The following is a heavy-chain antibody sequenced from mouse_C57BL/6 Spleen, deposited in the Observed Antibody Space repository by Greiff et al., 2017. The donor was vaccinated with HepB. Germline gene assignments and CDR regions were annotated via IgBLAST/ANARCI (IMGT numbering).Heavy chain of an antibody. Sequence: VQLQQSGAELVMPGASVKLSCKASGYTFTSYWMHWVKQRPGQGLEWIGEIDPSDSYTNYNQKFKGKSTLTVDKSSSTAYMQLSSLTSEDSAVYYCLYGYDWFAYWGQGTLVTVSA. V-gene: IGHV1-69*01. D-gene: IGHD2-2*01. CDR3: LYGYDWFAY. CDR1: GYTFTSYW. J-gene: IGHJ3*01. CDR2: IDPSDSYT.